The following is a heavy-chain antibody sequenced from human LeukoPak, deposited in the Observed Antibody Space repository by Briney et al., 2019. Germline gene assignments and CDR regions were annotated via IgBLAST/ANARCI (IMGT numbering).Heavy chain of an antibody. J-gene: IGHJ4*02. Sequence: GGSLRLSCAASGFTFSNYAMSWVRQAPGKGLEWVSVISGSGRSSYYADSVKGRFTISRDDSKSTLYLQMNSLRSEDTAVYYCARASAGSKAMLDYWGQGTLVTVSS. D-gene: IGHD2-2*01. V-gene: IGHV3-23*01. CDR3: ARASAGSKAMLDY. CDR1: GFTFSNYA. CDR2: ISGSGRSS.